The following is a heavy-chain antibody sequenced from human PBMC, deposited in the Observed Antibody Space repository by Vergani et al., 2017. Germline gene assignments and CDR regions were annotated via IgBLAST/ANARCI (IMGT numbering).Heavy chain of an antibody. Sequence: QVQLVESGGGVVQPGRSLRLSCAASGFTFSSYAMHWVRQAPGKGLEWVAVISYDGSNKYYADSVKGRFTISRDNSKNTLYLQMNSLRAEDTAVYYCARSPRGSSADEWVYWGQGTLVTVSS. CDR2: ISYDGSNK. CDR1: GFTFSSYA. J-gene: IGHJ4*02. CDR3: ARSPRGSSADEWVY. D-gene: IGHD6-6*01. V-gene: IGHV3-30-3*01.